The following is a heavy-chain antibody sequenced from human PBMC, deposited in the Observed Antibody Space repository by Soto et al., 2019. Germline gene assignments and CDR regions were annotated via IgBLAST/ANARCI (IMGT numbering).Heavy chain of an antibody. CDR2: ISSTSNYI. V-gene: IGHV3-21*06. J-gene: IGHJ4*02. CDR3: ARESEDLASNFDY. Sequence: GASLRLSCADSGFTFTRYSMNWVRQAPRKGLESVSSISSTSNYIYYGDSMKGLFTISRDNAKNSLYLEMNSLRAEDTAVYYGARESEDLASNFDYWGQGTLVTVSS. CDR1: GFTFTRYS.